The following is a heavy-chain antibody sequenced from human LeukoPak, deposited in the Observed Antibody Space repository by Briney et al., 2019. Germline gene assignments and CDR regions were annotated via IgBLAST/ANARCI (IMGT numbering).Heavy chain of an antibody. J-gene: IGHJ3*02. D-gene: IGHD1-26*01. V-gene: IGHV1-69*04. Sequence: ASVKVSCKASGGTFSSYAISWVRQAPGQGLEWMGRIIPILGIANYAQKFQGRVTITADKSTSTAYMELSSLRSEDTAVYYCASMNSGSYEGDAFDIWGQGTMVTVSS. CDR2: IIPILGIA. CDR1: GGTFSSYA. CDR3: ASMNSGSYEGDAFDI.